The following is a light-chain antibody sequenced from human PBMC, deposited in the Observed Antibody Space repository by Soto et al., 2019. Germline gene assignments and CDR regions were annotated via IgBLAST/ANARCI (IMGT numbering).Light chain of an antibody. J-gene: IGKJ2*01. CDR2: DAS. CDR3: QQYNSYSPYT. CDR1: QSISSW. Sequence: DLQMTQSPSTLSASVGDRVTITCRASQSISSWLAWYQQKPGKAPKLLIYDASSLESGVPSRFSGSGSGTEFTLTISSLQPDDFATYYCQQYNSYSPYTFGQGTKREIK. V-gene: IGKV1-5*01.